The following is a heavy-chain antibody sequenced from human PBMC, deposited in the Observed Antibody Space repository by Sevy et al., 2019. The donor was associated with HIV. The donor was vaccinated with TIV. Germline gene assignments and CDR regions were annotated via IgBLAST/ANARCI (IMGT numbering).Heavy chain of an antibody. Sequence: SETLSLTCTVSGGSISSYYWKWIRQPPGKGLEWIGYMDYSGSSSYNPSLKGRVSISLDTSKNQFSLKLTSVTAADTAVYYCVRAGGSTDWGIDVWGQGTTVTVSS. D-gene: IGHD2-2*01. J-gene: IGHJ6*02. CDR2: MDYSGSS. CDR1: GGSISSYY. CDR3: VRAGGSTDWGIDV. V-gene: IGHV4-59*01.